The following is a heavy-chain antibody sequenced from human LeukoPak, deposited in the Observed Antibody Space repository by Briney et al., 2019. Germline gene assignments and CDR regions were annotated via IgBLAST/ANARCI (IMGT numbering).Heavy chain of an antibody. D-gene: IGHD3-22*01. J-gene: IGHJ4*02. Sequence: PGGSLRLSCAASGFTFSSYSMNWVRQAPGKGLEWVSSISSSSSYIYYAGSVKGRFTIFRDNAKNSLYLQMNSLRGEDTAVYYCARVRSRDSRDLEDWGQETLVTVSS. CDR1: GFTFSSYS. V-gene: IGHV3-21*01. CDR2: ISSSSSYI. CDR3: ARVRSRDSRDLED.